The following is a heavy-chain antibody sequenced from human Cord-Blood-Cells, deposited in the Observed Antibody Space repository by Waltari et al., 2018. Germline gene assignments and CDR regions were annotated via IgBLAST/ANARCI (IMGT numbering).Heavy chain of an antibody. CDR1: GGSISSYY. D-gene: IGHD6-13*01. CDR2: IYYSGST. CDR3: ARGAAAGNYYYYYMDV. Sequence: QVQLQESGSGLVKPSETLYHTCTVSGGSISSYYWSWIRQPPGKGLEWIGYIYYSGSTNYNPSLKSRVTISVDTSKNQFSLKLSSVTAADTAVYYCARGAAAGNYYYYYMDVWGKGTTVTVSS. V-gene: IGHV4-59*01. J-gene: IGHJ6*03.